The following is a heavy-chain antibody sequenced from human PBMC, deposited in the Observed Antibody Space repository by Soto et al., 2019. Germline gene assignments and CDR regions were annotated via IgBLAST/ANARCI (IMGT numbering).Heavy chain of an antibody. CDR2: ISAYNGDT. CDR3: ARDQEYSTSGLYWFNL. J-gene: IGHJ5*02. Sequence: GASVKVSCKASGYTFTSFGITWVRQAPGQDLEWMGWISAYNGDTNYPPRLQGRVTMTTDTSTSTVYMELKSLKSDDTAVYYCARDQEYSTSGLYWFNLWGQGTLVTVSS. V-gene: IGHV1-18*04. D-gene: IGHD6-6*01. CDR1: GYTFTSFG.